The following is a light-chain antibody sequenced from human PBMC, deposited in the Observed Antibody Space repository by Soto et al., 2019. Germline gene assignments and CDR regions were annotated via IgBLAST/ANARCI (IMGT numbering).Light chain of an antibody. V-gene: IGKV1-5*01. CDR1: QSVGTW. CDR3: QQYNRNTLS. Sequence: DIQMTQSPSTLSASVGGIVTITCRASQSVGTWVAWYQQKPGKAPKLLIYGASNLESGVPSRFSGRGYGTDFPLTITTLQRDDFATYFCQQYNRNTLSFGPGTKVDI. J-gene: IGKJ1*01. CDR2: GAS.